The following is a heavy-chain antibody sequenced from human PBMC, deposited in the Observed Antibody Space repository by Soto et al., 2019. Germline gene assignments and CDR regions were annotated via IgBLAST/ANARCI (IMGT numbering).Heavy chain of an antibody. CDR1: GGSISSGGYY. J-gene: IGHJ6*03. CDR3: ARCEVPAASGVSVSYYYYMDV. D-gene: IGHD2-2*01. CDR2: IYYSGST. Sequence: QVQLQESGPGLVKPSQTLSLTCTVSGGSISSGGYYWSWTRQHPGKGLEWIGYIYYSGSTYYNPSIKSRVTISVDTSKNQFSLKLSSVTAAETAVYYCARCEVPAASGVSVSYYYYMDVWGKGTTVTVSS. V-gene: IGHV4-31*03.